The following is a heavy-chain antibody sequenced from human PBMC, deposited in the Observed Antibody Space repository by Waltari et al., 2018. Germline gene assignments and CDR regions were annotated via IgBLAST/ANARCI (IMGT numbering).Heavy chain of an antibody. V-gene: IGHV1-69*15. CDR2: IIPIFGTA. Sequence: QVQLVQSGAEVKKPGSSVKVSCKASGGTFSSYAISWVRQAPGQGLGWMGRIIPIFGTANYAQKCQGRVTITADESTSTAYMELSSLRSEDTAVYYCASRAGYSSSSTPYYYYGMDVWGQGTTVTVSS. CDR1: GGTFSSYA. J-gene: IGHJ6*02. D-gene: IGHD6-6*01. CDR3: ASRAGYSSSSTPYYYYGMDV.